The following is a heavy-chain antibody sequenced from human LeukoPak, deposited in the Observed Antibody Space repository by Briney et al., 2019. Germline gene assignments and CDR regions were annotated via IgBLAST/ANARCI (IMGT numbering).Heavy chain of an antibody. CDR3: ARDSSGWYYAFDI. J-gene: IGHJ3*02. Sequence: ASVKVSCKASGYTFTGYYMHWVRQAPGQGLEWMGWISPNSGGTNYAQKFQGRVTMTRDTSISTAYMELSRLRSDDTAVYYCARDSSGWYYAFDIWGQGTMVTVSS. CDR1: GYTFTGYY. D-gene: IGHD6-19*01. CDR2: ISPNSGGT. V-gene: IGHV1-2*02.